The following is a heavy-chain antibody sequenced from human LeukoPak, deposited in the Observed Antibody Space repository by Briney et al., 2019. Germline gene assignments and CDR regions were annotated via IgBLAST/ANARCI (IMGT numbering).Heavy chain of an antibody. CDR2: ISGSGGRT. V-gene: IGHV3-23*01. Sequence: GGSLRLSCAASRFTFSNYAMTWVRQAPGQGLEWVSAISGSGGRTYYADSLKGRFTISRDNSKNTLYLQMNSLRAEDTAVYYCAKALLLFSSDYFDYWGQETLVTVSS. CDR3: AKALLLFSSDYFDY. D-gene: IGHD3-10*01. CDR1: RFTFSNYA. J-gene: IGHJ4*02.